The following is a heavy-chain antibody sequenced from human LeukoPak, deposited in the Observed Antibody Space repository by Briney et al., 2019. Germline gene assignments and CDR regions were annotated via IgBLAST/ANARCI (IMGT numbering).Heavy chain of an antibody. V-gene: IGHV3-30*03. CDR2: ISYDGSNK. J-gene: IGHJ4*02. Sequence: LSLTCTVSGGSISSSSYYWGWIRQPPGKGLEWVAVISYDGSNKYYADSVKGRFTISRDNSKNTLYLQMNSLRAEDTAVYYCASGVTTGPWNFDYWGQGTLVTVSS. CDR3: ASGVTTGPWNFDY. D-gene: IGHD4-17*01. CDR1: GGSISSSS.